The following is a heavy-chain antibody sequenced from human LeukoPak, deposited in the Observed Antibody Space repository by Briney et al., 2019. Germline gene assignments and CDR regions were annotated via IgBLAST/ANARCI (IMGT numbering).Heavy chain of an antibody. Sequence: PETLSLTCSVSGASINSIGYYWGWIRQPPGKGLEWIGNIHYSGTTYYNPSLKSRVTISVDTSKNQFSLKLTSVTDADTALYYCAKNTGSSYYWGQGILVTVSS. CDR3: AKNTGSSYY. D-gene: IGHD2/OR15-2a*01. CDR1: GASINSIGYY. J-gene: IGHJ4*02. CDR2: IHYSGTT. V-gene: IGHV4-39*01.